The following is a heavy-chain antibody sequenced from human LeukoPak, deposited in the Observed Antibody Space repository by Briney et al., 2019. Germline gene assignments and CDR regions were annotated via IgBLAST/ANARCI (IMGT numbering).Heavy chain of an antibody. D-gene: IGHD3-22*01. CDR3: ARVWGQGSSGYYPF. J-gene: IGHJ4*02. Sequence: SVKVSCKASGGTFSSYAISWVRQAPGQRLDWMGGIIPLFGTAHYAQKFLGRVTITADESTSTAYMELSSLRSEDTAVYYCARVWGQGSSGYYPFWGQGTLVTVSS. CDR2: IIPLFGTA. V-gene: IGHV1-69*13. CDR1: GGTFSSYA.